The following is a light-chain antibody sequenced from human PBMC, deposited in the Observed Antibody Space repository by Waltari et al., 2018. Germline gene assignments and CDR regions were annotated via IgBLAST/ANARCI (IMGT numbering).Light chain of an antibody. Sequence: DIVMTQSPDSLAVSLFERATINCKSSQSVLYSSNNKNYLAWYQQKPGQPPKLLIYWASTRESGVHDRFSGSGAGTDFTLTISSLQAEDVAVYYCQQYSTTPWTFGQGTKVEIK. V-gene: IGKV4-1*01. J-gene: IGKJ1*01. CDR2: WAS. CDR3: QQYSTTPWT. CDR1: QSVLYSSNNKNY.